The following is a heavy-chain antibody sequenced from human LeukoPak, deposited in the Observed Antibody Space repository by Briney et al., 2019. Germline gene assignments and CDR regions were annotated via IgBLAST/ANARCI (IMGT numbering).Heavy chain of an antibody. V-gene: IGHV3-30*18. D-gene: IGHD1-26*01. CDR2: ISYDGSNK. CDR3: AKDSGSYMLLGAFDI. Sequence: GGSLRLSCAASGFTFSSYGMHWIRQAPGKGLEWVAVISYDGSNKYYADSVKGRFTISRDNSKNTLYLQMNSLRAEDTAVYYCAKDSGSYMLLGAFDIWGQGTMVTVSS. CDR1: GFTFSSYG. J-gene: IGHJ3*02.